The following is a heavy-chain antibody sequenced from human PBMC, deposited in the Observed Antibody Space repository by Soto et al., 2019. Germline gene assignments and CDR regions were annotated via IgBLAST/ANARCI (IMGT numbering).Heavy chain of an antibody. CDR1: GFTFSDHW. J-gene: IGHJ3*02. Sequence: EAQLVESGGGLVQPGGSLRLSCVASGFTFSDHWMQWVRQVPGERPAWVSRINSDGSVTADADSVRGRVTISRDNAKNTLNLQMNSLRVDDTATYYCVRQYSDYDIWGQGTMVTVSS. V-gene: IGHV3-74*03. CDR2: INSDGSVT. CDR3: VRQYSDYDI. D-gene: IGHD4-17*01.